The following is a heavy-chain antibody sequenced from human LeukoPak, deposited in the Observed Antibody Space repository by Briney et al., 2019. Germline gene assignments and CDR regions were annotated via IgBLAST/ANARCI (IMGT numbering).Heavy chain of an antibody. Sequence: GGSLRLSCSASGFNFSAFWMTWVRQAPGKGLEWVANIKDDGSDKYYMESVKGRFTISRDNAKNSLHLQLNSLRAEDTAVYFCARDFYYYGSGKYYSVDVFDVWGQGTMVTVSS. J-gene: IGHJ3*01. CDR2: IKDDGSDK. CDR3: ARDFYYYGSGKYYSVDVFDV. V-gene: IGHV3-7*01. CDR1: GFNFSAFW. D-gene: IGHD3-10*01.